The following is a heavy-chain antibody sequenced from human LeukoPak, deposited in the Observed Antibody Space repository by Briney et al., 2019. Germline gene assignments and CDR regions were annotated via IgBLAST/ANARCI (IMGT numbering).Heavy chain of an antibody. CDR3: ARYGFSAVWQGGWHAFDI. CDR1: GYTFTSYY. CDR2: INPTTGDT. D-gene: IGHD2-15*01. J-gene: IGHJ3*02. V-gene: IGHV1-46*01. Sequence: GASVKVSCKASGYTFTSYYMHWVRQAPGQGLERMGIINPTTGDTTYAQKFQGRLTMTRDMSTSTVYMDLSSLTSEDTAVFYCARYGFSAVWQGGWHAFDIWGQGTVVTVSS.